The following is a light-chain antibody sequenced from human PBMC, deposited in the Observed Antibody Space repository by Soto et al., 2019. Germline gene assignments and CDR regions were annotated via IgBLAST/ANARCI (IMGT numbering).Light chain of an antibody. CDR1: SSNIGAGYD. Sequence: QSVLPQPPSVSGAPGQRVTISCTGSSSNIGAGYDVHWYQQLPGTAPKLLIYGNSNRPSGVPDRFSGSKSGTSASLAITGLQAEDEADYYCQSYDSSLSGSMVFGTGTKVTVL. J-gene: IGLJ1*01. V-gene: IGLV1-40*01. CDR3: QSYDSSLSGSMV. CDR2: GNS.